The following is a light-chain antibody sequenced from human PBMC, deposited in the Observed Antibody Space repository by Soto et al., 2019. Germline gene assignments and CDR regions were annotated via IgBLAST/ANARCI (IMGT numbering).Light chain of an antibody. J-gene: IGKJ4*01. CDR1: QTVLYSSNNNNY. CDR2: WAS. V-gene: IGKV4-1*01. Sequence: DLVLTHSPDSLAVSMSERATINCKSSQTVLYSSNNNNYLAWYQQKPGQPPKLLIYWASTRESGVPDRFSGSGSGTDFTLTINSLQAEDVAVYYCQQYYTTPLTFGGGTKVDIK. CDR3: QQYYTTPLT.